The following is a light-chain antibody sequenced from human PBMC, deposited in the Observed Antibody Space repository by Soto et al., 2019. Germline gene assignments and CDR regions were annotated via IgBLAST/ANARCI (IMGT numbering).Light chain of an antibody. J-gene: IGLJ2*01. Sequence: QSALTPPASVSGSPGQSITISCTGTSSDVGSYNYVSWYQQHPGKAPKLMIYDVSNRPSGVSNRFSGSKSGNTASLTISGLQAEDEADYYCSSYTSSSTLMVFGGGTKLTVL. CDR3: SSYTSSSTLMV. CDR2: DVS. CDR1: SSDVGSYNY. V-gene: IGLV2-14*01.